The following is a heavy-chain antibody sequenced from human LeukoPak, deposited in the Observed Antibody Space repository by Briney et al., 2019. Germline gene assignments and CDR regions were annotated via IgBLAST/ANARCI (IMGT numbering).Heavy chain of an antibody. CDR1: GYTLTELS. D-gene: IGHD4-17*01. J-gene: IGHJ4*02. Sequence: ASVKVSCKVSGYTLTELSMHWVRQAPGQGLEWMGWINPNSGGTNYAQKFQGRVTMTRDTSISTAYMELSRLRSDDTAVYYCARTLTTVTTILGYWGQGTLVTVSS. CDR2: INPNSGGT. CDR3: ARTLTTVTTILGY. V-gene: IGHV1-2*02.